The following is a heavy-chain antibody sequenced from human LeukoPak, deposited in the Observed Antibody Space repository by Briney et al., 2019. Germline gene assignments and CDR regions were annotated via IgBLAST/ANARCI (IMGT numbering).Heavy chain of an antibody. V-gene: IGHV3-74*01. D-gene: IGHD3-3*01. CDR3: AKDVEWSFDY. J-gene: IGHJ4*02. CDR2: INRDGSST. CDR1: GVIFSNYW. Sequence: GGSLRLSCAASGVIFSNYWMHWVRQAPGKGLVWVSRINRDGSSTSYADSVKGRFTISRDNSKNTLYLQMNSLRTEDTAVYYCAKDVEWSFDYWGQGTLVTVSS.